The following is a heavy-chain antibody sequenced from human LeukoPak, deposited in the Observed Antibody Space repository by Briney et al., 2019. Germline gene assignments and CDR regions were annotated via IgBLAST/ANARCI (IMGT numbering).Heavy chain of an antibody. CDR1: GFTFSSYG. Sequence: QPGRSLRLSCAASGFTFSSYGMHWVRQAPGKGLEWVAVIWYDGTNKDYADSVKGRFTISRDNSKNTLYLQMNSLRVEDTAVYYCARAGTTMIVVAEVNWFDPWGQGTLVTVSS. D-gene: IGHD3-22*01. J-gene: IGHJ5*02. V-gene: IGHV3-33*01. CDR2: IWYDGTNK. CDR3: ARAGTTMIVVAEVNWFDP.